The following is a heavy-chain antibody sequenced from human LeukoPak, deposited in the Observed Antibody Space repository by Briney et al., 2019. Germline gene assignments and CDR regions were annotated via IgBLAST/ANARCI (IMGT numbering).Heavy chain of an antibody. CDR2: IFYSGST. CDR1: GGSISSYY. CDR3: ARGGTNRAFDY. V-gene: IGHV4-59*01. Sequence: SETLSLTCTVSGGSISSYYWSWIRQPPGKGLEWIGYIFYSGSTNYHPSLKSRVTISVDTSKNQFSLKLTSVTAADTAVYYCARGGTNRAFDYWGQGTLVTVSS. D-gene: IGHD1-14*01. J-gene: IGHJ4*02.